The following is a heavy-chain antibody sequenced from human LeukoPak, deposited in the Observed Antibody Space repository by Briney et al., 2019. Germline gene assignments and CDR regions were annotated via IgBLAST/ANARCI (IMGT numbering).Heavy chain of an antibody. J-gene: IGHJ6*03. CDR3: TRDRPYDFWSGYYHHTRYYYYMDV. V-gene: IGHV3-49*04. CDR1: GFTFGDYA. CDR2: IRSKAYGGTT. Sequence: GGSLRLSCTASGFTFGDYAMSWVRQAPGKGLEWVGFIRSKAYGGTTEYAASVKGRFTISRDDSKSIAYLQMNSLKTEDTAVYYCTRDRPYDFWSGYYHHTRYYYYMDVWGKGTTVTVSS. D-gene: IGHD3-3*01.